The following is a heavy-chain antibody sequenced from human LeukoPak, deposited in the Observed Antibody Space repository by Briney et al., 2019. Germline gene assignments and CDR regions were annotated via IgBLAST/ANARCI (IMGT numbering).Heavy chain of an antibody. CDR2: IIPIFGTA. CDR3: ARGKANSSSSCDY. J-gene: IGHJ4*02. Sequence: ASVKVSCKASGGTFSSYAISWVRQAPGQGLEWMGGIIPIFGTANYAQKFQGRVTITTDESTSTAYMELSSLRSEDTAVYYCARGKANSSSSCDYWGQGTLVTVSS. CDR1: GGTFSSYA. D-gene: IGHD6-6*01. V-gene: IGHV1-69*05.